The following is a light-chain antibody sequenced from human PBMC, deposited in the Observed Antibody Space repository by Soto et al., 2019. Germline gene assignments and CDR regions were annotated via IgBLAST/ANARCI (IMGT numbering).Light chain of an antibody. CDR1: QSVSSY. Sequence: EIVLTQSPATLSLSPGERATLSCRASQSVSSYLAWSQQKPGQAPRLLIYDASNRATGIPVRFSGSGSGTDFTLTISSLEPEDFAVYYCQQRSNWPPEVTFGQGTRLEIK. J-gene: IGKJ5*01. CDR3: QQRSNWPPEVT. CDR2: DAS. V-gene: IGKV3-11*01.